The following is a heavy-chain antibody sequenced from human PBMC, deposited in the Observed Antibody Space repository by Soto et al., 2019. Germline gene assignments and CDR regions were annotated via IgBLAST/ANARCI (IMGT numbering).Heavy chain of an antibody. J-gene: IGHJ5*02. CDR2: TYYSGDT. D-gene: IGHD2-8*01. CDR3: ARDRSTYGGGGTGEVKENWFDP. Sequence: SETLSLTCSVSGGSISRYYWSWIRQPPGKGLEWIGYTYYSGDTGYNPSLKSRVTMAVDTSKSQVSLKLSSVTAADTAVYYCARDRSTYGGGGTGEVKENWFDPWGQGALVTVSS. CDR1: GGSISRYY. V-gene: IGHV4-59*01.